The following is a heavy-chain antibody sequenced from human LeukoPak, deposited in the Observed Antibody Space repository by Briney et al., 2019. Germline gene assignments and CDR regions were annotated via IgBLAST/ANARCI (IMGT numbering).Heavy chain of an antibody. CDR1: GFTFSRYG. CDR3: ASLNYYDSSGYYF. D-gene: IGHD3-22*01. V-gene: IGHV3-30*04. J-gene: IGHJ4*02. CDR2: ISYDGSNK. Sequence: GGSLRLSCAASGFTFSRYGMHWVRQAPGKGLEWVTAISYDGSNKYYADSVKGRFTISRDNSKNTLYVQMNSLRAEDTAVYYCASLNYYDSSGYYFWGQGTLVTVSS.